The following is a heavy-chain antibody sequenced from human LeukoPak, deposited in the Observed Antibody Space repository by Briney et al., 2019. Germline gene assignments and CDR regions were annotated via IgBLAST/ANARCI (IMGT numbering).Heavy chain of an antibody. J-gene: IGHJ4*02. CDR2: MNPNNANT. D-gene: IGHD3-9*01. Sequence: ASVKVSCKASGYTFTSFHINWVRQATGQGLEWMGWMNPNNANTGYAQKFKGRVSMTSDTSKSTAYMELRSLRSDDTAVYYCARGLVLDYWGQGTLVTVSS. V-gene: IGHV1-8*01. CDR3: ARGLVLDY. CDR1: GYTFTSFH.